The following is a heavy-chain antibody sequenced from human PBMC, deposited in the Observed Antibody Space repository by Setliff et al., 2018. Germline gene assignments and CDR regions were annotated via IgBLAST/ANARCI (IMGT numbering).Heavy chain of an antibody. CDR3: ARDVYDFRTGLAAP. V-gene: IGHV3-7*01. Sequence: PGGSLRLSCTASGFTFKTYEMIWVRQAPGKGPEWLASINPHGSEKYYANSVQGRFTISRDNAKNSLYLQMNSLRAEDTAVYYCARDVYDFRTGLAAPWGQGTLVTVSS. CDR1: GFTFKTYE. J-gene: IGHJ5*02. CDR2: INPHGSEK. D-gene: IGHD3-3*01.